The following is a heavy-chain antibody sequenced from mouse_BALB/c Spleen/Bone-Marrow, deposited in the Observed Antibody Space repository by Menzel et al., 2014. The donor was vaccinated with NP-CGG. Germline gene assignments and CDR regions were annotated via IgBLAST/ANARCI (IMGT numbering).Heavy chain of an antibody. J-gene: IGHJ4*01. CDR2: IYPGDGST. CDR3: ARGIYDGYYPYAMDY. D-gene: IGHD2-3*01. V-gene: IGHV1S33*01. CDR1: GYTFTSYD. Sequence: SGPELVKPGALVKISCKASGYTFTSYDINWVKQRPGQGLEWIGWIYPGDGSTKYNEKFKGKATLTADKSSSTAYMQLSSLTSENSAVYFCARGIYDGYYPYAMDYWGQGTSVTVSS.